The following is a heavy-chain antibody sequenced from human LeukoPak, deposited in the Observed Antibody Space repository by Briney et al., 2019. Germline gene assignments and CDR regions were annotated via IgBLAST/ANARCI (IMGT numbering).Heavy chain of an antibody. CDR1: GYTFTSYY. V-gene: IGHV1-46*01. J-gene: IGHJ4*02. CDR3: ARGPAYSSTWYYFDY. CDR2: IDPSGGST. Sequence: ASVKVSCKASGYTFTSYYMHWVGQAPGQGLEWMGIIDPSGGSTSYAQKFQGRVTMTRDRSTSIVYMDLSSLRSEDTAVYYCARGPAYSSTWYYFDYWGQGTLVTVSS. D-gene: IGHD6-13*01.